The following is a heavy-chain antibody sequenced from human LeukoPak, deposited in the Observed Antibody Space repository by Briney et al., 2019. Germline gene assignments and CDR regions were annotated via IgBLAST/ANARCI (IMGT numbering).Heavy chain of an antibody. D-gene: IGHD5-18*01. CDR1: GYTPTELS. Sequence: ASVKVSCKVSGYTPTELSMHWVRQAPGKGLEWMGGFDPEDGETIYAQKFQGRVTMTEDTSTDTAYMELSSLRSEDTAVYYCAREKGNSYGYDYWGQGTLVTVSS. V-gene: IGHV1-24*01. CDR2: FDPEDGET. J-gene: IGHJ4*02. CDR3: AREKGNSYGYDY.